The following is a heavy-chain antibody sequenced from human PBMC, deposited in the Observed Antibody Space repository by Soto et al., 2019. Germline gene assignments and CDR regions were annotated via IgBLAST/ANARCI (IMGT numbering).Heavy chain of an antibody. CDR2: MNPNSGNT. Sequence: QVQLVQSGAEVKKPGASVKVSCKASGYTFTSYDINWVRQATGQGLEWMGWMNPNSGNTGYAQKFQGRVTMTRNTSVSTAYMELCSLRSEDTAVYYCAREVAGTGGYYYYGMDVWGQGTTVTVSS. J-gene: IGHJ6*02. CDR3: AREVAGTGGYYYYGMDV. D-gene: IGHD6-19*01. V-gene: IGHV1-8*01. CDR1: GYTFTSYD.